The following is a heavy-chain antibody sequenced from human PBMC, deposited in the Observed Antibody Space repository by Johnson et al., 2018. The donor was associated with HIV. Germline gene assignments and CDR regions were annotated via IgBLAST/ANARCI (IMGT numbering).Heavy chain of an antibody. CDR1: GFTFSSYA. CDR3: ARDRLYSSGWYGTDAFDI. Sequence: VQLVESVGGVVQPGRSLRLSCAASGFTFSSYALTWVRQAPGRGLEWVSTISGSGGSTYYADSVQGRFTISRDNSKNTLYLQMNSLRVEDTAVYYCARDRLYSSGWYGTDAFDIWGQGTMVTVSS. V-gene: IGHV3-23*04. J-gene: IGHJ3*02. CDR2: ISGSGGST. D-gene: IGHD6-19*01.